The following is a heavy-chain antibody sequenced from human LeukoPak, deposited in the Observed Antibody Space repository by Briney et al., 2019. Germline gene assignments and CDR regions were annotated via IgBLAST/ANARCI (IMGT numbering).Heavy chain of an antibody. V-gene: IGHV1-2*02. CDR3: ARVKTDEWELLLDS. Sequence: ASVKVSCKASGYIFTDYYMHWVRQAPGQGPEWMGWINPNSGGTNYAQKFQGRVTMTRDTSISTAYMELSRLRSDDTAVYYFARVKTDEWELLLDSWGQGTLVTVSS. CDR2: INPNSGGT. J-gene: IGHJ4*02. CDR1: GYIFTDYY. D-gene: IGHD1-26*01.